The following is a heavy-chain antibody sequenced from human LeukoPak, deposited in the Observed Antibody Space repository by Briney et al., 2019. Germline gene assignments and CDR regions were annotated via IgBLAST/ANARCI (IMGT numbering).Heavy chain of an antibody. Sequence: VASVKVSCKASGYTFTTHGISWVRQAPGQGLECMGWISGHNGNTYYTQKFQGRVTMTTDTSTNTAYMDLTNLRSDDTAVYYCATSRTFVSTRLADYWRQGTLVTVSS. CDR2: ISGHNGNT. CDR3: ATSRTFVSTRLADY. CDR1: GYTFTTHG. V-gene: IGHV1-18*01. D-gene: IGHD5/OR15-5a*01. J-gene: IGHJ4*02.